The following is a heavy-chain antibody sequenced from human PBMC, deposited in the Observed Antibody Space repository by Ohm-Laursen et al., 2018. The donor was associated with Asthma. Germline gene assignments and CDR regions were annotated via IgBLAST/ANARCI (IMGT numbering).Heavy chain of an antibody. V-gene: IGHV1-8*01. Sequence: SVKVSCKASGYTFTTYDIHWVRQATGQGLEWMGWMNPNSGNTDFAQKFRGRVTMTRNTSISTAYMELISLRSDDTAIYYCARLGYGGNSGFDYWGQGTLVTVSS. CDR3: ARLGYGGNSGFDY. D-gene: IGHD4-23*01. J-gene: IGHJ4*02. CDR2: MNPNSGNT. CDR1: GYTFTTYD.